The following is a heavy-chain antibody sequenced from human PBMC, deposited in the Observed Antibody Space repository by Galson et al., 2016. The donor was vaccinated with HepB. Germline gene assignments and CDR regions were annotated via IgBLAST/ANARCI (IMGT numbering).Heavy chain of an antibody. J-gene: IGHJ4*02. CDR2: IDPSDSYT. CDR3: AGGHYGSGSFYLFDY. V-gene: IGHV5-10-1*01. Sequence: QSGAEVKKPGESLRISCKGSGYSFTSYWISWVRQMPGKGLEWMGRIDPSDSYTNYSPSFQGQVTISADKSISTAYLQWSSLKASDTAMYYCAGGHYGSGSFYLFDYWGQGTLVTVSS. D-gene: IGHD3-10*01. CDR1: GYSFTSYW.